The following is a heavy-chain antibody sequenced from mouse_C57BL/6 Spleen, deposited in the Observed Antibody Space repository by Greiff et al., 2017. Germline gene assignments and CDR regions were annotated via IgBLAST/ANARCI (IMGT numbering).Heavy chain of an antibody. J-gene: IGHJ2*01. D-gene: IGHD2-4*01. CDR3: EREGGYDYECDY. V-gene: IGHV1-80*01. CDR1: GYAFSSYW. Sequence: QVQRVESGAELVKPGASVKISCKASGYAFSSYWMNWVKQRPGKGLEWIGQIYPGDGDTNYNGKVKGKATLTADKASSTAYMQLSSLTSEDSAVYVCEREGGYDYECDYGGQGTTLTVSS. CDR2: IYPGDGDT.